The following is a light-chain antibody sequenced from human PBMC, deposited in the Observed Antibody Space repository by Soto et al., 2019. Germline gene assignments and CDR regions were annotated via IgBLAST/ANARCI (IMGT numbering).Light chain of an antibody. CDR2: KAS. Sequence: DIQMTQSPSTLSASVGDRVTITCRASQSISSWLAWYQQKPGKAPKLLIYKASSLESGVPSRFSGGGSGTEFTLTTSSLQPDDFATYYCQQSGAFGPGTKVDIK. CDR3: QQSGA. V-gene: IGKV1-5*03. CDR1: QSISSW. J-gene: IGKJ3*01.